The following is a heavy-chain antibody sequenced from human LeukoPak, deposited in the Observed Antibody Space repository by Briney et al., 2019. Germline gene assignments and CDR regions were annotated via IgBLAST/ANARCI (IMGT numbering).Heavy chain of an antibody. J-gene: IGHJ4*02. CDR2: IYYSGST. CDR1: GGSISSYY. Sequence: PSETLSLTCTVPGGSISSYYWSWIRQPPGKGLEWIGYIYYSGSTNYNPSLRSRVTISVDTSKNQFSLKLSSVTAADTAVYYCATNTYWGQGTLVTVSS. D-gene: IGHD1/OR15-1a*01. V-gene: IGHV4-59*12. CDR3: ATNTY.